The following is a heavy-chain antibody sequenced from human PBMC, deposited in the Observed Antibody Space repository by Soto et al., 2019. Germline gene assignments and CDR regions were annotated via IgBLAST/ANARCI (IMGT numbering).Heavy chain of an antibody. V-gene: IGHV3-13*01. Sequence: EVQLVESGGGLVQPGGSLRLSCAASGFIFSAYDMHWVRQATGKGLEWVSAIGAGGDTYYPGSVKGRLTVSRENAKNSLYLQMNSLTVGDTAVYYCVRASSYGPPPYFFYYIGVWGKGTTVTVSS. CDR1: GFIFSAYD. D-gene: IGHD5-18*01. J-gene: IGHJ6*03. CDR2: IGAGGDT. CDR3: VRASSYGPPPYFFYYIGV.